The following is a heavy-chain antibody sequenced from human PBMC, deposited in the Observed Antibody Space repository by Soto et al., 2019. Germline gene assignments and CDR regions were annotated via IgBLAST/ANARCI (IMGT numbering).Heavy chain of an antibody. Sequence: GGSLRLSCAASGFSFSNSWMDWVRQAPGKGLEWVANINQDGSQTYYVDSVKGRFTVSRDNAENSMYLQMNSLRVEDTAVYYCSRSLNYWDQGVLVTVSS. V-gene: IGHV3-7*01. CDR2: INQDGSQT. J-gene: IGHJ4*02. CDR3: SRSLNY. CDR1: GFSFSNSW.